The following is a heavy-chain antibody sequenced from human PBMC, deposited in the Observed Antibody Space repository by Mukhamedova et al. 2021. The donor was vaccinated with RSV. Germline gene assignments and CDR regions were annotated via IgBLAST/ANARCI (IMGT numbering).Heavy chain of an antibody. Sequence: GKGLEWIGNVYYTGSTASNPSLHSRVTISLDTSNNQFSLRLTSVTAADPAVYYCARNYTTVLDAFDIWGQGTTVTISS. V-gene: IGHV4-39*07. CDR3: ARNYTTVLDAFDI. CDR2: VYYTGST. D-gene: IGHD3-3*01. J-gene: IGHJ3*02.